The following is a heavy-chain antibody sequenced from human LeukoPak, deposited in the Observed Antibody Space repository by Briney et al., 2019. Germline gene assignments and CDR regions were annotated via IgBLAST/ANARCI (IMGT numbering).Heavy chain of an antibody. J-gene: IGHJ4*02. CDR1: GGSISSGGYY. V-gene: IGHV4-61*08. CDR3: ARDSGWLQQFDY. CDR2: IYYSGST. Sequence: PSETLFLTCTVSGGSISSGGYYWSWIRQPPGKGLKWIGYIYYSGSTNYNPSLKSRVTISVDTSKNQFSLKLSSVTAADTAVYYCARDSGWLQQFDYWGQGTLVIVSS. D-gene: IGHD5-24*01.